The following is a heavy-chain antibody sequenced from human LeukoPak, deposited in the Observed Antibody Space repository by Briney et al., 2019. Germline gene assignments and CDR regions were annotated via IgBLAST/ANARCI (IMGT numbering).Heavy chain of an antibody. D-gene: IGHD2-15*01. V-gene: IGHV1-69*13. CDR1: GGTFSSYA. Sequence: GASVKVSCKASGGTFSSYAISWVRQAPGQGLEWMGGIIPIFGTANYAQKFQGRVTITADESTSTAYMELSSLRSEDTAVYYCASGYCSGGSCYSGHYYYYGMDVWGQGTTVTVSS. CDR3: ASGYCSGGSCYSGHYYYYGMDV. CDR2: IIPIFGTA. J-gene: IGHJ6*02.